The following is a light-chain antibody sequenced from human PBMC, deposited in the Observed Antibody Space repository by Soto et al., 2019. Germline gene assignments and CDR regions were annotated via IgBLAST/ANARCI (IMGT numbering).Light chain of an antibody. CDR2: TTS. Sequence: DIPMTQSPSSLSASLGDTVTITCRASHNIRGYLNWYQQKPGKAPRLLIHTTSTMQNGVPLRFTGSGSGAEYTLTINNVEREDFATYFCQQSNSFAVTFGQGTKLEIK. J-gene: IGKJ2*01. CDR3: QQSNSFAVT. CDR1: HNIRGY. V-gene: IGKV1-39*01.